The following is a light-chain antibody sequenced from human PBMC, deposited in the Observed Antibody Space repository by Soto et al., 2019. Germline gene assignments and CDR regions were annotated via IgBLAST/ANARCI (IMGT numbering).Light chain of an antibody. CDR2: DAS. CDR1: QSVSSY. Sequence: EIVLTQSAATLSLSPGERATLSCRASQSVSSYLAWYQQKPGQAPRLLIYDASNRATGIPARFSGSGSGTDFTLTISSLEPEGFAVYYCQQRSNWPLLTFGGGTKVEIK. J-gene: IGKJ4*01. CDR3: QQRSNWPLLT. V-gene: IGKV3-11*01.